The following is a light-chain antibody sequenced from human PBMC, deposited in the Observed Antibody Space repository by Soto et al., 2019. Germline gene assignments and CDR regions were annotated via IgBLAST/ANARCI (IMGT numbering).Light chain of an antibody. J-gene: IGKJ1*01. CDR2: DAS. CDR1: QSVSIY. V-gene: IGKV3-11*01. Sequence: ETVLTQSPATLSLSPGERATLSCRASQSVSIYLAWYQQKPGQAPRLLIYDASKRAPGIPARFSGSGSGTDFTLTISSLQPDDFATYYCQQYNNYSTFGQGTKVDIK. CDR3: QQYNNYST.